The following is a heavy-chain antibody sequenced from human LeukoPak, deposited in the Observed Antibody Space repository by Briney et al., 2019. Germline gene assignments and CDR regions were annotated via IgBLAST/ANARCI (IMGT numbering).Heavy chain of an antibody. V-gene: IGHV4-4*09. J-gene: IGHJ4*02. D-gene: IGHD4-23*01. CDR1: GGSLSSYY. CDR2: IYTSGST. Sequence: PSETLSLTCTVSGGSLSSYYWSWIRQPPGKGLEWIGYIYTSGSTNYNPSLKSRVTISVDTSKNHFSLKLSSVTAADTAVYYCARGRPRITPFDYWGQGTLVTVSS. CDR3: ARGRPRITPFDY.